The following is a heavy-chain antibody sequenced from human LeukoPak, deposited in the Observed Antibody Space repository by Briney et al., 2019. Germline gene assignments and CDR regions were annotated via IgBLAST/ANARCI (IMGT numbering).Heavy chain of an antibody. Sequence: SETLSLTCAVYSGSFSGYYGGWIRQPPGKGLEWIGSIYHSGSIYYNPSLKSRVTISVDTSKNQLSLKLSSVTAADTAVYYCARNKGRYGSGRVHFDPWGQGTLVTVSS. CDR3: ARNKGRYGSGRVHFDP. CDR1: SGSFSGYY. J-gene: IGHJ5*02. D-gene: IGHD3-10*01. CDR2: IYHSGSI. V-gene: IGHV4-38-2*01.